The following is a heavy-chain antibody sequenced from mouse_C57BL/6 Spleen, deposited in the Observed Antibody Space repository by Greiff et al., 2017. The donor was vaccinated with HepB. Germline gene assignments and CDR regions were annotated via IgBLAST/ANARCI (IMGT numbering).Heavy chain of an antibody. D-gene: IGHD1-1*01. CDR1: GYSFTDYN. CDR2: INPNYGTT. Sequence: EVQLQQSGPELVKPGASVKLSCKASGYSFTDYNMNWVKQSNGKSLEWIGVINPNYGTTSYNQKFKGKATLTVDQSSSTAYMQLNSLTSEDSAVYYCARKGIYGSSYYFDYWGQGTTLTVSS. CDR3: ARKGIYGSSYYFDY. J-gene: IGHJ2*01. V-gene: IGHV1-39*01.